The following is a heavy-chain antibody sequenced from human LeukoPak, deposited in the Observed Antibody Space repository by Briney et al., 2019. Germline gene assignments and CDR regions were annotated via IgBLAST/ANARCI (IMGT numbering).Heavy chain of an antibody. CDR1: GFTFSSYA. J-gene: IGHJ4*02. CDR2: ISGSGLNT. Sequence: PGGSLRLSCAASGFTFSSYAMSWVRQAPGKGLEWVSAISGSGLNTYYADSVKGRFTISRDNSKNTLYLQMSSLKTEDTAVYYCTTSTLFSGSYPDDYWGQGTLVTVSS. V-gene: IGHV3-23*01. D-gene: IGHD1-26*01. CDR3: TTSTLFSGSYPDDY.